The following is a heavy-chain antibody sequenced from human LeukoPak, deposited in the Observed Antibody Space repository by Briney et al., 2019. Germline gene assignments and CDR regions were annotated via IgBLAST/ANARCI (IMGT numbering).Heavy chain of an antibody. CDR3: ASDLGYCSGGSCYT. CDR1: GGSFSGYY. V-gene: IGHV4-34*01. D-gene: IGHD2-15*01. CDR2: INHSGST. J-gene: IGHJ5*02. Sequence: SETLSLTCAVYGGSFSGYYWSWLRQPPGKGLGWIGEINHSGSTNYNPSLKSRVTISVDTSKNQFSLKLSSVTAADTAVYYCASDLGYCSGGSCYTWGQGTLVTVSS.